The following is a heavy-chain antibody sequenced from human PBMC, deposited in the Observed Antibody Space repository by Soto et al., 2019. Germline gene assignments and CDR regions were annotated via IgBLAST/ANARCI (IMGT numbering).Heavy chain of an antibody. V-gene: IGHV3-23*01. CDR2: ISPSGNSI. CDR1: GFTFNDYT. CDR3: ARPLMVRGKFYFDY. Sequence: PGGSLRLSCAASGFTFNDYTMGWVRQAPGKGLEWVSTISPSGNSIHYVDSVKGRFTISRDNSKNTLYLQMDSLRAEDMAVYYCARPLMVRGKFYFDYWGQGALVTVSS. J-gene: IGHJ4*02. D-gene: IGHD3-10*01.